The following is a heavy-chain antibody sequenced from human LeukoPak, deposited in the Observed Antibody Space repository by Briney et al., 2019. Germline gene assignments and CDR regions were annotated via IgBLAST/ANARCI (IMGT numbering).Heavy chain of an antibody. D-gene: IGHD2-2*01. V-gene: IGHV1-3*01. CDR2: INAGNGNT. J-gene: IGHJ4*02. CDR1: GYTFTSYA. Sequence: ASVKVSCKASGYTFTSYAMHWVRQAPGQRLEGMGWINAGNGNTKYSQKFQGRVTITRDTSASTAYMELSSLRSEDTAVYYCARMGLCQLLGLDYWGQGTLVTVSS. CDR3: ARMGLCQLLGLDY.